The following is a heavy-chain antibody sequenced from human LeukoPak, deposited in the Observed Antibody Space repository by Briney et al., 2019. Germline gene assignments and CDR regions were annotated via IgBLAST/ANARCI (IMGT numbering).Heavy chain of an antibody. CDR2: IHPSGGST. Sequence: ASVKVSCKASGYTFTNYYLHWVRQAPGQGLDWMGIIHPSGGSTAYAQKFQGRVTMTRDTSTSTVYMELSSLRSEDTAVYYCARDSTTSSLADPWGQGTLVTVSS. J-gene: IGHJ5*02. CDR1: GYTFTNYY. V-gene: IGHV1-46*01. CDR3: ARDSTTSSLADP. D-gene: IGHD2-2*01.